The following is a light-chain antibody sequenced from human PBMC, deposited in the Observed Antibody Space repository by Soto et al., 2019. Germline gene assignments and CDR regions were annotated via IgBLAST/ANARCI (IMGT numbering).Light chain of an antibody. CDR2: GNN. V-gene: IGLV1-40*01. CDR1: SSNIGGGYD. Sequence: QCVLTQTPSVCWAPGKRGSISYTGSSSNIGGGYDVHWYQQLPGKAPKFFMYGNNNRPSGVPYRCSASKSGASASLAITALQAEDDADYYCQSYYSSLNTFYVFGTGTKVTVL. J-gene: IGLJ1*01. CDR3: QSYYSSLNTFYV.